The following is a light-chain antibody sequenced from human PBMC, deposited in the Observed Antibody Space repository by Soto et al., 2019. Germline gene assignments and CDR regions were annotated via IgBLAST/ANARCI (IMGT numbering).Light chain of an antibody. J-gene: IGKJ1*01. CDR1: QSIISY. CDR3: QQSYSTPST. CDR2: AAS. V-gene: IGKV1-39*01. Sequence: DIQMTQSPSSLSASVGDRVTITCRASQSIISYLNWYQQKPGKAPKLLIYAASSLQSGVPSRFSGSGSGTDFTLTISSLQPEDFATYYCQQSYSTPSTFGQGTKVDNK.